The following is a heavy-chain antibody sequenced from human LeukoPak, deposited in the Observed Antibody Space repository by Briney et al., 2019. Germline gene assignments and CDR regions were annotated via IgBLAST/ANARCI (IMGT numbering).Heavy chain of an antibody. D-gene: IGHD3-10*01. J-gene: IGHJ4*02. CDR2: ISYDGSNK. Sequence: GGSLRPSCAASGFTFSSYGMHWVRQAPGKGLEWVAVISYDGSNKYYADSVKGRFTISRDNSKNTLYLQMDSLRAEDTAVYYCAKARGLLWFGELFILDYWGQGTLVTVSS. CDR1: GFTFSSYG. CDR3: AKARGLLWFGELFILDY. V-gene: IGHV3-30*18.